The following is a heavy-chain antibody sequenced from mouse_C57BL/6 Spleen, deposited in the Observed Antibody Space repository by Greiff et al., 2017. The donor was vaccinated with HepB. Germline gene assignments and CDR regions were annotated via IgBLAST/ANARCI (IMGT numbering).Heavy chain of an antibody. CDR2: IDPSDSST. D-gene: IGHD2-3*01. V-gene: IGHV1-50*01. J-gene: IGHJ3*01. Sequence: QVQLQQPGAELVKPGASVKLSCKASGYTFTSYWMQWVKQRPGQGLEWIGEIDPSDSSTNYNQKFKGKATLTLDTSSSPAYMQLSSLTSEDSAVYYCARGAEWLLAYWGQGTLVTVSA. CDR1: GYTFTSYW. CDR3: ARGAEWLLAY.